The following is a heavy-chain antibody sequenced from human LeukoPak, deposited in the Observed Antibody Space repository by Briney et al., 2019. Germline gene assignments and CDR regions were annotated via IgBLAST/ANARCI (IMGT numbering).Heavy chain of an antibody. CDR1: GFTFSSYG. V-gene: IGHV3-33*06. J-gene: IGHJ3*02. CDR3: AKDRDIYFDSSGYRQNDAFDI. D-gene: IGHD3-22*01. Sequence: GGSLRLSCAASGFTFSSYGMHWVRQAPGKGLEWVAVIWYDGSNKYYADSVKGRFTISRDNSKNTLYLQMNSLRAEGTAVYYCAKDRDIYFDSSGYRQNDAFDIWGQGTMVTVSS. CDR2: IWYDGSNK.